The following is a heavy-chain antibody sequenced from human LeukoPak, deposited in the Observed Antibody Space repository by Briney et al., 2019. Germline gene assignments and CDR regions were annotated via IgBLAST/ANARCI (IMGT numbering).Heavy chain of an antibody. CDR1: GFTFSSYA. D-gene: IGHD2-2*02. CDR3: AKVGEYCSSTSCYRGFDY. J-gene: IGHJ4*02. Sequence: GGSLRLSCAASGFTFSSYAMSWVRQAPGKGLEWVSAISGSGGSTYYADSVKGRFTISRDNSKNTLYLQMNSLRAEGTAVYYCAKVGEYCSSTSCYRGFDYWGQGTLVTVSS. V-gene: IGHV3-23*01. CDR2: ISGSGGST.